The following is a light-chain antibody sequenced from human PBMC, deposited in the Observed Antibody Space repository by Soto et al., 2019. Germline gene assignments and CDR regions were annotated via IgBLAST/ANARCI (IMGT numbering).Light chain of an antibody. CDR3: QSYDSSRRRV. Sequence: QSVLTQPPSVSGAPGQRVTISCTGSSSNIGAGYDVHWYQQLPGTAPKLLIYGNINRPSGVPDRFSGSKSGTSASLAITGLQAEDEADYYCQSYDSSRRRVFGGGTKLTVL. CDR2: GNI. CDR1: SSNIGAGYD. J-gene: IGLJ2*01. V-gene: IGLV1-40*01.